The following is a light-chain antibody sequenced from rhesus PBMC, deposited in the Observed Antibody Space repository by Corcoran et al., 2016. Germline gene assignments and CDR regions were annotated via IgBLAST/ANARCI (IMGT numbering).Light chain of an antibody. CDR1: QGISNN. V-gene: IGKV1-25*01. J-gene: IGKJ2*01. Sequence: DIQMTQSPSSLSASVGDRVTITCRASQGISNNLAWYQQKPGKVPKLLIYKASTLQSGIPSRFSGSGSGTDFTITISSLQPEDFATYYCQHGYGSLYSFGQGTKVEIK. CDR2: KAS. CDR3: QHGYGSLYS.